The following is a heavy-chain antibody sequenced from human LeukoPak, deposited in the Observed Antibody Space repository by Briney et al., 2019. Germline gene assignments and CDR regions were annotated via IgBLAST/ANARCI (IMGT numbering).Heavy chain of an antibody. Sequence: ESLKISCKASGYKFTNYWIGWVRQMPGKGLEWMGVIYPGDSDSRYSPSFQGRVTISVDKSISTAYLQWSSLKASDTAMYYCARREIGAFDIWGQGTMVTVSS. V-gene: IGHV5-51*01. D-gene: IGHD2-21*01. CDR3: ARREIGAFDI. CDR2: IYPGDSDS. CDR1: GYKFTNYW. J-gene: IGHJ3*02.